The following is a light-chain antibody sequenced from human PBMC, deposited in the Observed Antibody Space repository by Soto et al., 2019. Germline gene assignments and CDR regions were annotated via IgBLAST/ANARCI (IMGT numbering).Light chain of an antibody. CDR2: GNS. Sequence: QSVLTQPPSVSGAPGQRVTISCTGSSSNIGAGYDVHWYQQLPGTAPKLLIYGNSNRPSGVPDRFSGSKYGTSASLAITGLQAEDEADYYCQSYDSRLSGYVFGNGTKVTV. CDR3: QSYDSRLSGYV. J-gene: IGLJ1*01. V-gene: IGLV1-40*01. CDR1: SSNIGAGYD.